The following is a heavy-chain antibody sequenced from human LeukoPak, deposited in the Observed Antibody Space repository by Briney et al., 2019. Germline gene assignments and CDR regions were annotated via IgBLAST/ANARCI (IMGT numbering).Heavy chain of an antibody. CDR2: IYSSGST. V-gene: IGHV4-4*09. D-gene: IGHD3-9*01. CDR1: GGSISSYY. CDR3: ASTTTIYYSYFYYYMGV. Sequence: PSETLSLTCTVSGGSISSYYWSWIRQPPGKGLEWIGYIYSSGSTYYNPSLNSRVTISVDTSKNQFSLKLTSVTAADTAVYYCASTTTIYYSYFYYYMGVWGKGTTVTVSS. J-gene: IGHJ6*03.